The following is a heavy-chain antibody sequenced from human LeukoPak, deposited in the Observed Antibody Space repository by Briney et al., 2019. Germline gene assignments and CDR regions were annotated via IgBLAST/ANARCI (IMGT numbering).Heavy chain of an antibody. D-gene: IGHD6-6*01. CDR2: INPSGGST. V-gene: IGHV1-46*01. CDR1: GYTFTSYY. CDR3: ASGVYTSIAVRNAFDI. Sequence: ASVNVSCKASGYTFTSYYMHWVRQAPGQGLEWMGIINPSGGSTSYAQKFQGRVTMTRDTSTSTVYMELSSLRSEDTAVYYCASGVYTSIAVRNAFDIWGQGTMVTVSS. J-gene: IGHJ3*02.